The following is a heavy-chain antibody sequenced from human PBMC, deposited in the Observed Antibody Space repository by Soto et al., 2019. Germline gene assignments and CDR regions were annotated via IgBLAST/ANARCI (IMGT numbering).Heavy chain of an antibody. J-gene: IGHJ6*02. D-gene: IGHD3-22*01. CDR2: IIPIFGTA. V-gene: IGHV1-69*13. CDR1: GGTFSSYA. Sequence: ASVKVSCKASGGTFSSYAISWVRQAPGQGLEWMGGIIPIFGTANYAQKFQGRVTITADESTSTAYMELSRLRSDDTAVYYCARENYDSSGYYYSYYYGMDVWGQGTTVTVSS. CDR3: ARENYDSSGYYYSYYYGMDV.